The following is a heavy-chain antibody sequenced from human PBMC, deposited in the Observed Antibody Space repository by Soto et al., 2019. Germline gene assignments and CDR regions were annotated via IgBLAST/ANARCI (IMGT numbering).Heavy chain of an antibody. CDR3: ARVANKYSSSSDAFDI. V-gene: IGHV3-33*01. Sequence: PGGSLRLSCAASGFTFSSYGMHWVRQAPGKGLEWVAVIWYDGSNKYYADSVKGRFTISRGNSKNTLYLQMNSLRAEDTAVYYCARVANKYSSSSDAFDIWGQGTMVTVS. J-gene: IGHJ3*02. CDR2: IWYDGSNK. D-gene: IGHD6-6*01. CDR1: GFTFSSYG.